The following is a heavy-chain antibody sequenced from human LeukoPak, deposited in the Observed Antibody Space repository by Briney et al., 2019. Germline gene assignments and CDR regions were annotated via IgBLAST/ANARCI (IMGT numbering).Heavy chain of an antibody. Sequence: PSETLSLTCTVSGGSISSYYWSWIRQPPGKGLEWIGYIYYSGSTNYNPSLKSRVTISVDTSKNQFSPKLSSVTAADTAVYYCARDHYYDSSGYTFRHWGQGTLVTVSS. CDR3: ARDHYYDSSGYTFRH. J-gene: IGHJ1*01. V-gene: IGHV4-59*01. D-gene: IGHD3-22*01. CDR2: IYYSGST. CDR1: GGSISSYY.